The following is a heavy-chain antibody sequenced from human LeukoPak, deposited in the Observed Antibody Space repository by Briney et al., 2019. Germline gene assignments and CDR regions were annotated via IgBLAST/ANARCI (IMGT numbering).Heavy chain of an antibody. V-gene: IGHV3-23*01. D-gene: IGHD2-15*01. J-gene: IGHJ5*02. Sequence: GGSLRLSCAASGFTFSSYAMSGVRQAPGKGLEWVSAISGRGGSTYYADSVKGRFTISRDNSKNTLYLQRNSLRAGATAGYYCAKGSVVVVVALTDSSWFGPWGQGTPVTVSS. CDR3: AKGSVVVVVALTDSSWFGP. CDR1: GFTFSSYA. CDR2: ISGRGGST.